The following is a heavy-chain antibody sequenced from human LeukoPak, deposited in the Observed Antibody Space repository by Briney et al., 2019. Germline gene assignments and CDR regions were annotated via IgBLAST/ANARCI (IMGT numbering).Heavy chain of an antibody. CDR2: ISSSSSYI. CDR1: GFTFSSYS. J-gene: IGHJ4*02. Sequence: GGSLRLSCAASGFTFSSYSMNWVRQAPGKGLEWVSSISSSSSYIYYADSVKGRFTISRDNAKSSLYLQMNSLRAEDTAVYYCARDMHSSSWYIGYWGQGTLVTVSS. CDR3: ARDMHSSSWYIGY. D-gene: IGHD6-13*01. V-gene: IGHV3-21*01.